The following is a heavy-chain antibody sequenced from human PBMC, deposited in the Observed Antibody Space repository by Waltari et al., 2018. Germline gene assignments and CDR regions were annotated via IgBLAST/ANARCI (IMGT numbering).Heavy chain of an antibody. V-gene: IGHV4-34*01. CDR2: INHSGST. Sequence: QVQLQQWGAGLLKSSETLSLTCAVYGGSFSGYYWSWIRQPPGKGLEWIGEINHSGSTNYNPSLKSRVTISVDTSKNQFSLKLSSVTAADTAVYYCARGGVTMVRGAKGRMDVWGKGTTVTVSS. J-gene: IGHJ6*04. CDR3: ARGGVTMVRGAKGRMDV. D-gene: IGHD3-10*01. CDR1: GGSFSGYY.